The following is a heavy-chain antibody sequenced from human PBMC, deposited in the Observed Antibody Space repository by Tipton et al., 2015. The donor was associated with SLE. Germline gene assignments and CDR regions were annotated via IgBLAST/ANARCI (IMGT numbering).Heavy chain of an antibody. CDR1: GGSISTNY. J-gene: IGHJ5*02. V-gene: IGHV4-4*07. D-gene: IGHD3-9*01. Sequence: LRLSCIVSGGSISTNYWSWIRQPPGKGLEWIGRVYISGSTDYNPSPESRVTMSIDTSKNEFSLKLRSVTAADTAIYYCAKDAHYNWLISGNWFDPWGQGSLVTVSS. CDR3: AKDAHYNWLISGNWFDP. CDR2: VYISGST.